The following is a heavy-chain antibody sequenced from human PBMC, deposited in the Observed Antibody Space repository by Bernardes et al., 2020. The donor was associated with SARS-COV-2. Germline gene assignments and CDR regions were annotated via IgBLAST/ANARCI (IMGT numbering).Heavy chain of an antibody. CDR2: ISASGGST. V-gene: IGHV3-23*01. Sequence: GGSLRLSCAASGFTFSTYAMSWVRQAPGKGLEWVSAISASGGSTYYADSVKGRFTISRDNSKNTLYLQMNSLRAEDTAVYYCANFRGGNYYYGMDVWGQGTTVTVSS. CDR3: ANFRGGNYYYGMDV. J-gene: IGHJ6*02. D-gene: IGHD3-10*01. CDR1: GFTFSTYA.